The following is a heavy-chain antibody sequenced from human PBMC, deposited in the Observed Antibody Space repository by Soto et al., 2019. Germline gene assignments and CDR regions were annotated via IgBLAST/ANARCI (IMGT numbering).Heavy chain of an antibody. CDR1: GFSLSTSGVG. Sequence: QITLKESGATLVKPTQTLTLTCTFSGFSLSTSGVGVGWIRQPPGKALEWLALIFWDDDKRYSPSLKSRLTITKDTSRDQVVLTMSTMAPVDTATYYCARAAYYYVSGSSNWFDPWGQGTRVTVSS. V-gene: IGHV2-5*02. CDR2: IFWDDDK. D-gene: IGHD3-10*01. J-gene: IGHJ5*02. CDR3: ARAAYYYVSGSSNWFDP.